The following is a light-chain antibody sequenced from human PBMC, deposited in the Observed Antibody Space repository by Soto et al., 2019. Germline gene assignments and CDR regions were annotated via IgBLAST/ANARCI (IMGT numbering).Light chain of an antibody. Sequence: DIQMTPSPSSVHESVGERVYITRRASQSISSYLNWSQQKPGKAPKLLIYAASSLQSGVPSRFSGSGSGTDFTLSISRLEVEDFAVYHCQQYGNAPITFGQGTRLEI. CDR3: QQYGNAPIT. V-gene: IGKV1-39*01. CDR1: QSISSY. CDR2: AAS. J-gene: IGKJ5*01.